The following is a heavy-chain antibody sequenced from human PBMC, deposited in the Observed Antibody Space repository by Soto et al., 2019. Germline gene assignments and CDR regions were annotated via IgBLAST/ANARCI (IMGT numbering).Heavy chain of an antibody. J-gene: IGHJ4*02. CDR1: GFTFSNYA. CDR3: TKHLYDHSGYSKSNN. V-gene: IGHV3-23*01. D-gene: IGHD3-22*01. CDR2: ISGGGDRI. Sequence: GGSLRLSCAASGFTFSNYAMSWVRQAPGKGLEWVSAISGGGDRIYSADSVKGRFTISRDNSKNTLYLQMNSLRAEDTAVYYCTKHLYDHSGYSKSNNWGQGTLVTVSS.